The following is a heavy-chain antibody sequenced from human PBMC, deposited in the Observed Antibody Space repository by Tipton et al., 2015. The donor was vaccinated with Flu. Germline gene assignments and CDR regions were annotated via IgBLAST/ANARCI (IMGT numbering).Heavy chain of an antibody. Sequence: TLSLTCTVSGGSISSSSYYWGWIRQPPGKGLEWIGSIYYSGSTYYNPSLKSRVTLSVDTSKNQFSLKLSSVTAADTAVYYCARVGTAMFDPWGRGTLVTVSS. CDR3: ARVGTAMFDP. D-gene: IGHD5-18*01. J-gene: IGHJ5*02. V-gene: IGHV4-39*07. CDR2: IYYSGST. CDR1: GGSISSSSYY.